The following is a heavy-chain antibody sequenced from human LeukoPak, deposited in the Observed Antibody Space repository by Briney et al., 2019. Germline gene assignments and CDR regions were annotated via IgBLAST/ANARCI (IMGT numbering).Heavy chain of an antibody. D-gene: IGHD3-22*01. Sequence: LGASVKVSCKASGYTFTGYYMHWVRQAPGQGLEWMGWINPNSGGTNYAQKFQGRVTMTRDTSISTAYMELSSLRSEDTAVYYCARVSWLLPQGFDYWGQGTLVTVSS. J-gene: IGHJ4*02. V-gene: IGHV1-2*02. CDR2: INPNSGGT. CDR1: GYTFTGYY. CDR3: ARVSWLLPQGFDY.